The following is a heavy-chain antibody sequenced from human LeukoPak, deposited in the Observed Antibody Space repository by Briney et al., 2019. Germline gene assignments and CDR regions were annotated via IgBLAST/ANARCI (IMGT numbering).Heavy chain of an antibody. J-gene: IGHJ3*02. D-gene: IGHD3-22*01. Sequence: ASVKVSCKASGYTFTNYGTSWMRQAPGQGLEWMGWISAYNGNTNYAQNDQSRLTITTDTTPSTAYMELKSLCSDDTAMYYCARHRLHRLYYGSSGYYHDACDMWGQGTMVTVSS. CDR2: ISAYNGNT. CDR1: GYTFTNYG. V-gene: IGHV1-18*01. CDR3: ARHRLHRLYYGSSGYYHDACDM.